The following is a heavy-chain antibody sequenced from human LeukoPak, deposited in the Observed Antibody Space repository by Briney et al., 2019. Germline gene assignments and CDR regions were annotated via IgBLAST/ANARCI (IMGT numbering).Heavy chain of an antibody. V-gene: IGHV3-23*01. Sequence: PGGSLRLSCAASGFTFSSYAMSWVRQAPGKGLEWVSAISGSGGSTYYADSVKGRFTISRDNSKNTLYLQMNSLRAEDTAVYYCARSTLITMIVVVTTRGDAFDIWGQGTMVTVSS. D-gene: IGHD3-22*01. J-gene: IGHJ3*02. CDR3: ARSTLITMIVVVTTRGDAFDI. CDR2: ISGSGGST. CDR1: GFTFSSYA.